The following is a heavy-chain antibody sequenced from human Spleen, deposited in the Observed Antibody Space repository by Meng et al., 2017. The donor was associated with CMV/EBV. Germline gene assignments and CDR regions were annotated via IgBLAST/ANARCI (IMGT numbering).Heavy chain of an antibody. CDR3: AHIRLLGTEGFLEWLPDY. J-gene: IGHJ4*02. D-gene: IGHD3-3*01. CDR1: GFSLSTSGVG. V-gene: IGHV2-5*02. Sequence: QITLKESGPTLVKPTXTLTLTCTFAGFSLSTSGVGVGWIRQPPGKALEWLALIYWDDDKRYSPSLKSRLTITKDTSKNQVVLTMTNMDPVDTATYYCAHIRLLGTEGFLEWLPDYWGQGTLVTVSS. CDR2: IYWDDDK.